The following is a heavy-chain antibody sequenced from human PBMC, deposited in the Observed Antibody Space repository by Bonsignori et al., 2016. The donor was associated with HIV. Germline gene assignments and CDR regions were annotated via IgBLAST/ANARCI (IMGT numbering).Heavy chain of an antibody. CDR2: INPNSGGT. Sequence: WVRQAPGQGLEWMGWINPNSGGTNYAQKFQGRVTLTRDTSITTAYMELNSLRSDDTAVYYCARTYCGGDCSQNYYYYYMDVWAKGPRSPSP. J-gene: IGHJ6*03. D-gene: IGHD2-21*01. CDR3: ARTYCGGDCSQNYYYYYMDV. V-gene: IGHV1-2*02.